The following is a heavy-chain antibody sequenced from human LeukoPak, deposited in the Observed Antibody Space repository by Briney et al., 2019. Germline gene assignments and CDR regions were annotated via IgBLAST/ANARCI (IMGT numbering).Heavy chain of an antibody. D-gene: IGHD3-9*01. J-gene: IGHJ4*02. V-gene: IGHV1-8*01. CDR3: ARGRENDILTGYYY. Sequence: GASVKVSCKASGYTFTKYYMDWVRQAPGQGLEWMGWMNPNSGNTGYAQKFQGRVTMTRNTSISTAYMELSSLRSEDTAVYYCARGRENDILTGYYYWGQGTLVTVSS. CDR2: MNPNSGNT. CDR1: GYTFTKYY.